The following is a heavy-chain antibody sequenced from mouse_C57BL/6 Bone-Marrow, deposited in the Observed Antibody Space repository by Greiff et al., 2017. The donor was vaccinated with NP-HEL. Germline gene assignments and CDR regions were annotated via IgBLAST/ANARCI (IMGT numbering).Heavy chain of an antibody. CDR3: ARRGITTVVAPYAMDY. CDR1: EYEFPSHD. D-gene: IGHD1-1*01. Sequence: EVKLEESGGGLVQPGESLKLSCESNEYEFPSHDMSWVRKTPEKRLELVAAINSDGGSTYYPDTMERRFIISRDNTKKTLYLQMSSLRSEDTALYYCARRGITTVVAPYAMDYWGQGTSVTVSS. V-gene: IGHV5-2*03. J-gene: IGHJ4*01. CDR2: INSDGGST.